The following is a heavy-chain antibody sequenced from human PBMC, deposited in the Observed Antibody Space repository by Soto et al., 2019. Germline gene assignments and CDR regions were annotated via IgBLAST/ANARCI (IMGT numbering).Heavy chain of an antibody. CDR1: GFTFSSYA. D-gene: IGHD3-22*01. V-gene: IGHV3-23*01. Sequence: GSLRLSCAASGFTFSSYAMSWVRQAPGKGLEWVSAISGSGGSTYYADSVKGRFTISRDNSKNTLYLQMNSLRAEDTAVYYCAKDHGYYDSSGYLCYFDYWGQGTLVTVSS. CDR2: ISGSGGST. J-gene: IGHJ4*02. CDR3: AKDHGYYDSSGYLCYFDY.